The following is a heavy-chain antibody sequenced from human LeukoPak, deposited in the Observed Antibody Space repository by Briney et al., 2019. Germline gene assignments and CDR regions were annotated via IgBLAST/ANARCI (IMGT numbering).Heavy chain of an antibody. CDR1: GFTFSSHW. D-gene: IGHD3-22*01. J-gene: IGHJ4*02. CDR3: ARVRGYYDSSGYYGLSFDY. CDR2: IKYDASST. V-gene: IGHV3-74*01. Sequence: GGSLRLSCADSGFTFSSHWMHWVRQAPGKGLVWVSRIKYDASSTSYADSVKGRFTISRDNAKNTLYLQMNSLRAEDTAVYYCARVRGYYDSSGYYGLSFDYWGQGTLVTVSS.